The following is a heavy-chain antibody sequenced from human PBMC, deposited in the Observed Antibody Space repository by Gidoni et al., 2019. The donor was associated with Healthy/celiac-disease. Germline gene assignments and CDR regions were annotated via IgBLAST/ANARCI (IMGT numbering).Heavy chain of an antibody. D-gene: IGHD2-21*01. CDR3: ARLGIAGGYYYGMDV. CDR2: IYPGDSDT. V-gene: IGHV5-51*03. CDR1: GYSFTSYW. J-gene: IGHJ6*02. Sequence: EVQLVQSGAEVKKQGESLKISGKGSGYSFTSYWIGWVRQMPGKGLGWRGVIYPGDSDTRYSPSFQGQVTISADKSISTAYLQWSSLKASDTAMYYCARLGIAGGYYYGMDVWGQGTTVTVSS.